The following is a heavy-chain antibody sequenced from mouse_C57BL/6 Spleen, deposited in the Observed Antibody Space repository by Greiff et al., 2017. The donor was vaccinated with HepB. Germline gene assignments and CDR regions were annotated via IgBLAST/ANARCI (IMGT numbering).Heavy chain of an antibody. V-gene: IGHV5-17*01. CDR2: ISSGSSTI. CDR3: ARSLITTVYAMDY. CDR1: GFTFSDYG. D-gene: IGHD1-1*01. Sequence: EVMLVESGGGLVKPGGSLKLSCAASGFTFSDYGMHWVRQPPEKGLEWVAYISSGSSTIYYADTVKGRFTISRDNAKNTLFLQMTSLRSEDTAMYYCARSLITTVYAMDYWGQGTSVTVSS. J-gene: IGHJ4*01.